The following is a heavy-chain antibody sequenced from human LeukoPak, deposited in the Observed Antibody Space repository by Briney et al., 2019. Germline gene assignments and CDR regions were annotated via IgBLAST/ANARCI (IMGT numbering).Heavy chain of an antibody. V-gene: IGHV3-23*01. Sequence: GGSLRLSCAASGFSFSSYAMSWVRQAPGKGLECVSAISGSGGSTYYADSVKGRFTISRDNSKNTLYLQMNSLRAEDTAVYYCAKDRPYSSSWYGAGDYWGQGTLVTVSS. CDR2: ISGSGGST. D-gene: IGHD6-13*01. CDR3: AKDRPYSSSWYGAGDY. CDR1: GFSFSSYA. J-gene: IGHJ4*02.